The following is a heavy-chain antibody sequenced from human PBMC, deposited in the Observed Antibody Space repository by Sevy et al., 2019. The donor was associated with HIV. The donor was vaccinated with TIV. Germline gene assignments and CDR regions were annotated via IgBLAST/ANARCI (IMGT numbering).Heavy chain of an antibody. V-gene: IGHV3-30-3*01. CDR2: RSSTGSHK. J-gene: IGHJ4*02. CDR3: AREAGYTTTWSPGNY. D-gene: IGHD5-12*01. CDR1: GFNFRTHA. Sequence: GGSLRLSCAASGFNFRTHAMHWVRQPPGKGLEWVAVRSSTGSHKYYANSVRGRFTISRDNSENTLSLQMNGLRLDDTGLYYCAREAGYTTTWSPGNYWGLGTLVTVSS.